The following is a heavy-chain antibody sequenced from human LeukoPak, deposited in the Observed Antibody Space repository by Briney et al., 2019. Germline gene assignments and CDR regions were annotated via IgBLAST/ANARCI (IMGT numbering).Heavy chain of an antibody. CDR1: GASISSHY. CDR3: ARRTAVSGYFEY. D-gene: IGHD5-18*01. J-gene: IGHJ4*02. V-gene: IGHV4-59*11. Sequence: SETLSLTCSVSGASISSHYWSWIRQPPGKGLEWIGYIHYSGSTNCNPSLKSRVTISLDTSKNQFSLKLTSVTAADTAVYYCARRTAVSGYFEYWGQGTLVTVSS. CDR2: IHYSGST.